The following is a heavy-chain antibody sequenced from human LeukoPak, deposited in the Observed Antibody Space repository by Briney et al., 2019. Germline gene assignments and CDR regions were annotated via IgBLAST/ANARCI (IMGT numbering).Heavy chain of an antibody. J-gene: IGHJ6*03. CDR3: ARGSRITIFGVVHYYMDV. Sequence: AGSLRLSCAASGFTVSSNYMSWVRQAAGKGLEWVSVIYSGGSTYYADSVKGRFTISRDNSKNTLYLQMNSLRAEDTAVYYCARGSRITIFGVVHYYMDVWGKGTTVTVSS. CDR2: IYSGGST. V-gene: IGHV3-66*02. CDR1: GFTVSSNY. D-gene: IGHD3-3*01.